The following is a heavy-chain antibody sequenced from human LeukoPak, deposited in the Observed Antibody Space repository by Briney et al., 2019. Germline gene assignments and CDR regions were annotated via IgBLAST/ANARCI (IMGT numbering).Heavy chain of an antibody. V-gene: IGHV3-48*04. J-gene: IGHJ4*02. CDR3: ARDHNYAFDN. D-gene: IGHD1-1*01. CDR1: GFIFSDYS. CDR2: IGISSGNT. Sequence: LGGSLGLSCAASGFIFSDYSMNWVRQAPGKGLEWISYIGISSGNTKYADSVKGRFTISGDNAKNSLYLQMNSLRVEDTAVYYCARDHNYAFDNWGQGTLVTVSS.